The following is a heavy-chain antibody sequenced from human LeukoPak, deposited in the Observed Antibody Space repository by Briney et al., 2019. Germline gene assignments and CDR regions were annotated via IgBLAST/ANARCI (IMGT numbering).Heavy chain of an antibody. D-gene: IGHD2-2*01. CDR2: IIPILGIA. CDR3: AIDCSSTSCYQGNVY. J-gene: IGHJ4*02. CDR1: GGTFSSYT. V-gene: IGHV1-69*02. Sequence: SVKVSCKASGGTFSSYTISWVRQAPGQGLEWMGRIIPILGIANYAQKFQGRVTITADKSTSTAYMELSSLRSEDTAVYYCAIDCSSTSCYQGNVYWGQGTLVTVSS.